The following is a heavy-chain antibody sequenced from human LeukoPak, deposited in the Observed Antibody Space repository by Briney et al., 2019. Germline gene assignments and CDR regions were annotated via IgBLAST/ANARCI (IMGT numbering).Heavy chain of an antibody. CDR1: GFTFTSYW. CDR3: ARDRGDYGSGSYYSDH. CDR2: INEDGGGR. J-gene: IGHJ4*02. Sequence: TGGSLRLSCATSGFTFTSYWMTWVRQAPGKGLEWVANINEDGGGRYYVDSVKGRFTISRDNAKNSLYLQMNSLRVEDTAVYYCARDRGDYGSGSYYSDHWGQGTLVTVSS. D-gene: IGHD3-10*01. V-gene: IGHV3-7*01.